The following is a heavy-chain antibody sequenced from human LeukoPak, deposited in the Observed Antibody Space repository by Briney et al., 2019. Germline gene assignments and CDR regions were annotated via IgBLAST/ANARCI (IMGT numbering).Heavy chain of an antibody. CDR3: ARDPGTSIAAARRAFDI. CDR1: GFTFSSYS. CDR2: ISSSSSTI. D-gene: IGHD6-13*01. V-gene: IGHV3-48*04. Sequence: QAGGSLRLSCAASGFTFSSYSMNWVRQAPGKGLEWVSYISSSSSTIYYADSVKGRFTISRDNAKNSLYLQMNSLRAEDTAVYYCARDPGTSIAAARRAFDIWGQGTMVTVSS. J-gene: IGHJ3*02.